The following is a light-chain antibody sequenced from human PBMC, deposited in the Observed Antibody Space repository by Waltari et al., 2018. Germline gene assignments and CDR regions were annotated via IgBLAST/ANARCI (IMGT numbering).Light chain of an antibody. CDR1: QTISSY. V-gene: IGKV1-39*01. CDR2: AAS. CDR3: QQSYTIPRT. J-gene: IGKJ1*01. Sequence: DIQMTQSPSSLSASVGDRVTITCRASQTISSYLNWYQQKPEKAPKLLIYAASSLQGGVPSRFSGSGSGTDFTLTISSLQPEDFATYYCQQSYTIPRTFDQGTKVEI.